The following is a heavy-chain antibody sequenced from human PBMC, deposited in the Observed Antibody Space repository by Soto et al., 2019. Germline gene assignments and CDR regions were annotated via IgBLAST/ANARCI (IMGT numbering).Heavy chain of an antibody. Sequence: GESLKISCKGSGYSFTSYWIGWVRQMPGKGLEWMGIIYPGDSDTRYSPSFQGQVTISADKSISTAYLQWSSLKASDTAMYYCARLSVVVPAPYFNWFVPWGQGTLVTVSS. CDR1: GYSFTSYW. CDR2: IYPGDSDT. V-gene: IGHV5-51*01. D-gene: IGHD2-2*01. J-gene: IGHJ5*01. CDR3: ARLSVVVPAPYFNWFVP.